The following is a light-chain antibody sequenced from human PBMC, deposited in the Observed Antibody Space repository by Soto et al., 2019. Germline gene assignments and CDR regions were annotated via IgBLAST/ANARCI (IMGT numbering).Light chain of an antibody. V-gene: IGLV2-14*01. CDR2: DVS. J-gene: IGLJ1*01. CDR3: SSYTSSNSYV. CDR1: SSDVGAYNS. Sequence: QSVLTQPASGSGSPGQSIAISCTGTSSDVGAYNSVSWYQQYPGKAPKLMIHDVSNRPSGVSDRFSGSKSGNTASLTISGLQAEDEADYYCSSYTSSNSYVFGSGTTVTV.